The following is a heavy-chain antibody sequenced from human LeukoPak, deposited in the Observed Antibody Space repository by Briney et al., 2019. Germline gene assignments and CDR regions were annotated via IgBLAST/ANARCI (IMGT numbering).Heavy chain of an antibody. V-gene: IGHV1-18*01. J-gene: IGHJ4*02. D-gene: IGHD6-6*01. CDR2: ISVYNDNT. Sequence: ASVKVSCKASGFSFSSYSIDWVRQAPGQGLEWMGWISVYNDNTNYAQKFQGRVTMTTDTSTSTAYMELRSLGSEDTAVYYCATGLEQLDYWGQGTLVTVSS. CDR3: ATGLEQLDY. CDR1: GFSFSSYS.